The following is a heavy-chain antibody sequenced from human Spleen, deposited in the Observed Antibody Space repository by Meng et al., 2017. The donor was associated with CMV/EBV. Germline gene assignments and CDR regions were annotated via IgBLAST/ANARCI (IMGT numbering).Heavy chain of an antibody. CDR1: GVSVCRKSAA. J-gene: IGHJ5*02. V-gene: IGHV6-1*01. D-gene: IGHD1-7*01. CDR3: ACVRWNYVGFDP. Sequence: GVSVCRKSAAGNGIRQSPWRGLEWLGRIYDRSKWYNDDAAYVKSRITIHADISNNKFPPQLNAVTSEYTAVYYCACVRWNYVGFDPWGQGPLVTVSS. CDR2: IYDRSKWYN.